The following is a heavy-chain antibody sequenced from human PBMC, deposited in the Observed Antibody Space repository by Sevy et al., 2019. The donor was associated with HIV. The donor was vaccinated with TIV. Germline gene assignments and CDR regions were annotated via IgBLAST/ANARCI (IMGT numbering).Heavy chain of an antibody. V-gene: IGHV3-21*01. Sequence: VGSLRLSCVASGFTFSSYIMNWVRQAPGMGLEWVSSISSGGDYIYYTNSVKGRFTISRDNAKNSLYLHMNSLRAEDTAVYYCARDEYSYASGFDYWGQGTLVTVSS. J-gene: IGHJ4*02. CDR2: ISSGGDYI. CDR1: GFTFSSYI. CDR3: ARDEYSYASGFDY. D-gene: IGHD5-18*01.